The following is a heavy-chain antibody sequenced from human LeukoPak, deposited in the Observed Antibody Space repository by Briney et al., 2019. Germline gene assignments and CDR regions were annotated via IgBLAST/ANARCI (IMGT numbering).Heavy chain of an antibody. J-gene: IGHJ4*02. V-gene: IGHV3-21*04. Sequence: GGSLRLSCAASGFTFSSYSMNWVRQAPGKGLEWVSSISSSSSYIYYADSVKGRLTISRDNSKNTLYLQMNSLKAEDTAVYYCAKGSSGSYSGPGDFWGQGTLVTVSS. CDR3: AKGSSGSYSGPGDF. CDR2: ISSSSSYI. CDR1: GFTFSSYS. D-gene: IGHD1-26*01.